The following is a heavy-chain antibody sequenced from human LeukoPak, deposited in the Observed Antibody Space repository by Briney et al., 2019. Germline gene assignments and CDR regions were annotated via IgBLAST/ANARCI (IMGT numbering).Heavy chain of an antibody. Sequence: PSETLSLTCAVYGGSFSGYYWSWIRQPPGKGLEWIGEINHSGTTNYNPSLKSRVTISVDTSKSQFSLKLSSVTAADTAVYYCARERGDYVEWGQGTLVTVSS. D-gene: IGHD4-17*01. CDR2: INHSGTT. J-gene: IGHJ4*02. CDR1: GGSFSGYY. V-gene: IGHV4-34*01. CDR3: ARERGDYVE.